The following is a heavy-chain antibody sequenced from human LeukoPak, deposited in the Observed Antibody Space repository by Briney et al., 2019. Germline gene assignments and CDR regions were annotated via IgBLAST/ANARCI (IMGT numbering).Heavy chain of an antibody. CDR3: ARDRGSMTTVTNWFDP. D-gene: IGHD4-11*01. V-gene: IGHV3-48*03. Sequence: GGSLRLSCAASGFTFSTYEMNWVRKAPGKGLEWVSYISSSGSTIYYADSVKGRFTISRDNAKNSLYLQMNSLRAEDTAVYYCARDRGSMTTVTNWFDPWGQGTLVTVSS. CDR2: ISSSGSTI. CDR1: GFTFSTYE. J-gene: IGHJ5*02.